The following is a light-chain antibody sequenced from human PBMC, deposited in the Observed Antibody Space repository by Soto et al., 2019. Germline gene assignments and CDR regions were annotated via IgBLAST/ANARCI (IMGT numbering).Light chain of an antibody. V-gene: IGKV1-39*01. J-gene: IGKJ2*01. CDR1: QDIDIY. Sequence: TQMTQSPSSLSASVGARVIITCRASQDIDIYLSWYQQKPGKVPKLLIYDKYTLRSGVPSRFSGSGSGTDFTLTINNLQPEDFATYYCQQSYRTPYTFGQGTKV. CDR3: QQSYRTPYT. CDR2: DKY.